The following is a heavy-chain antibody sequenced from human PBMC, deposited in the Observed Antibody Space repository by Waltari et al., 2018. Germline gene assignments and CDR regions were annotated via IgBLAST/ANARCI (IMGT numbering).Heavy chain of an antibody. J-gene: IGHJ5*02. CDR1: DYSIGSGYY. CDR2: IYHEGNT. Sequence: QVQLQESGPALVRPSETLSLTCVVSDYSIGSGYYWGWIRQAPGKGLEWVANIYHEGNTYYNPSLKTRVAISMDTSENQFSLQLRSVTATDTAMYYCARLALGYCTSPRCLQNESWGQGILVTVSS. D-gene: IGHD2-2*01. CDR3: ARLALGYCTSPRCLQNES. V-gene: IGHV4-38-2*01.